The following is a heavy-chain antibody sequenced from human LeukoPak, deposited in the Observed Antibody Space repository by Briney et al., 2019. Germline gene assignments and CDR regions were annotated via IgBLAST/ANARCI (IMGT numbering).Heavy chain of an antibody. J-gene: IGHJ4*02. D-gene: IGHD6-6*01. Sequence: SVKVSCKASGLTFSHSAIQWVRQARGQRLEWIGWIVVGSGNTKHAQKFQERVTITRDMSTSTAYMELSSLRSEDTAVYYCAADDLSIGYWGQGTLVTVSS. CDR1: GLTFSHSA. CDR2: IVVGSGNT. CDR3: AADDLSIGY. V-gene: IGHV1-58*02.